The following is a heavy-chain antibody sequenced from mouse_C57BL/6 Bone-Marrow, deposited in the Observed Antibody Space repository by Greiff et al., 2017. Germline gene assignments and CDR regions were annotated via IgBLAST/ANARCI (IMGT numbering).Heavy chain of an antibody. V-gene: IGHV5-6*02. Sequence: EVKVVESGGDLVKPGGSLKLSCAASGFTFSSYGMSWVRQTPDKRLEWVATISSGGSYTYYPDSVKGRFTISRDNAKNTLYLQMSSLKSEDTAMYYCARRDYDYPSWFAYWGQGTLVTVSA. CDR1: GFTFSSYG. D-gene: IGHD2-4*01. CDR3: ARRDYDYPSWFAY. CDR2: ISSGGSYT. J-gene: IGHJ3*01.